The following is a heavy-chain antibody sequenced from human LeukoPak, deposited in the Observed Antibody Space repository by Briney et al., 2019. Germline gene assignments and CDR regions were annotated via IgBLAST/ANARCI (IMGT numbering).Heavy chain of an antibody. CDR2: IYYSGST. J-gene: IGHJ3*02. V-gene: IGHV4-39*01. Sequence: SETLSLTCTVSGGSISSSSYYWGWIRQPPGKGLEWIGSIYYSGSTYYNPSLKSRVTISVDTSKNQFSLKLSSVTAADTAVYYCARQIQTRDYAFDIWGQGTMVTVSS. CDR3: ARQIQTRDYAFDI. CDR1: GGSISSSSYY. D-gene: IGHD4-23*01.